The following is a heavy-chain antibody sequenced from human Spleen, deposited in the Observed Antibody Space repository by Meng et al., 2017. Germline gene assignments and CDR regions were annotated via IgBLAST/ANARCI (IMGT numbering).Heavy chain of an antibody. CDR2: IYQSGST. CDR3: ARGGYYDILTGYPYYYYGMDV. Sequence: GSLRLSCAVSGYSITGSYNWGWIRQSPGKGLEWIGSIYQSGSTYYNPSLKSRVTMSADTSKNQFSLKLSSVTAADTAVYYCARGGYYDILTGYPYYYYGMDVWGQGTTVTVSS. V-gene: IGHV4-38-2*01. D-gene: IGHD3-9*01. J-gene: IGHJ6*02. CDR1: GYSITGSYN.